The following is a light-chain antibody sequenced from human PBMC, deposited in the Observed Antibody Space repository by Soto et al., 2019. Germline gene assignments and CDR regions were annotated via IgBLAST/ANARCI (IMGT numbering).Light chain of an antibody. V-gene: IGLV1-40*01. Sequence: QSVLTQPPSVSGAPGQRVTISCTGSSSNIGAGYDVHWYQQFPGTTPKFLIYGNTNRPSGVPDRFSASKSGTSASLDITGLKAEDEAEYFCQSYDSSLNVVFGGGTKLTVL. J-gene: IGLJ2*01. CDR3: QSYDSSLNVV. CDR1: SSNIGAGYD. CDR2: GNT.